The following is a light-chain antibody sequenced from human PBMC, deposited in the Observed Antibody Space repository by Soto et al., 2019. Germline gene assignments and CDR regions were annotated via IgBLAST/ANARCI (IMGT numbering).Light chain of an antibody. V-gene: IGLV2-8*01. J-gene: IGLJ1*01. Sequence: QSALTQPPSASGSPGQSVTISCTGTSSDVGGHNFVSWYQQHPGKAPKLVIYEVIKRPSGVPDRFSGSKSGNTASLTVSGLQPEDEADYYCSSYATGDNYVFGSGTKVTVL. CDR2: EVI. CDR3: SSYATGDNYV. CDR1: SSDVGGHNF.